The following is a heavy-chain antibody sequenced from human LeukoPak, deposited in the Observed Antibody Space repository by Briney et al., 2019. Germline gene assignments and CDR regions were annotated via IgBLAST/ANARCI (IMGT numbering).Heavy chain of an antibody. V-gene: IGHV3-23*01. CDR2: ISGSGGST. CDR1: GFTFSSYA. D-gene: IGHD6-19*01. CDR3: SNGRTSSGTLQHDY. Sequence: GGSLRLSCAASGFTFSSYAMSWVRQAPGKGLEWVSTISGSGGSTYYADSVKGRFTISRDNSENTLYLQMNSLRAEDTALYYCSNGRTSSGTLQHDYWGQGTLVTVSS. J-gene: IGHJ4*02.